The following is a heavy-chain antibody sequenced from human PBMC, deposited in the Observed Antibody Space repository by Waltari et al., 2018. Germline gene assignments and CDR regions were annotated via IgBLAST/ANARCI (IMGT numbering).Heavy chain of an antibody. CDR2: MSSDGKYD. D-gene: IGHD2-2*01. CDR3: ARDRGSHCSSSSCYDTFDY. J-gene: IGHJ4*02. Sequence: QVQLVESGGGVVQPGKSLKLSCAASGFTFSNHAMHWVRQAPGKGLDWVAVMSSDGKYDYDSDSVRGRFTISRDNSKNTLYLQMDNLRAGDTAVYYCARDRGSHCSSSSCYDTFDYWGQGTLVTVSS. V-gene: IGHV3-30*01. CDR1: GFTFSNHA.